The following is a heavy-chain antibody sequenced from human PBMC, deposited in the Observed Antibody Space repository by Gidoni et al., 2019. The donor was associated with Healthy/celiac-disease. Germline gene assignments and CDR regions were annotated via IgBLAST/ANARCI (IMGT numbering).Heavy chain of an antibody. CDR3: AKDPCLSTSCYTLDY. J-gene: IGHJ4*02. CDR1: GFTFSSYG. D-gene: IGHD2-2*02. Sequence: QVQLVESGGGVVQPGRSLRLSCAASGFTFSSYGMHWVRQAPGKGLEWVAVISYDGSNKYYADSVKGRFTISRDNSKNTLYLQMNSLRAEDTAVYYCAKDPCLSTSCYTLDYWGQGTLVTVSS. CDR2: ISYDGSNK. V-gene: IGHV3-30*18.